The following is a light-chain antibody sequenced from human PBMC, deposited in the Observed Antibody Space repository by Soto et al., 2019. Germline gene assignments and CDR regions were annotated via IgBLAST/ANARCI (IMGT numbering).Light chain of an antibody. CDR1: SSDVGSFNR. Sequence: QSALTQPPSVSGSPGQSVAISCTGTSSDVGSFNRVSWYQQSPGTAPKLIIYDVNNRPSGVPDRFSGSKSGNAASLTISGLHAEYESDYYCSSFTSSDTYVFGTGTKVTVL. CDR2: DVN. V-gene: IGLV2-18*02. J-gene: IGLJ1*01. CDR3: SSFTSSDTYV.